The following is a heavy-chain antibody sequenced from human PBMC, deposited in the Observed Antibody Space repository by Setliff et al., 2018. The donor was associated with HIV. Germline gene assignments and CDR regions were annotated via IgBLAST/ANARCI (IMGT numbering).Heavy chain of an antibody. V-gene: IGHV3-23*01. CDR1: GGSISSGSYY. Sequence: SSETLSLTCTVAGGSISSGSYYWSWVRQAPGKGLEWVSIISGSGDSTYYADSVKGRFTISRDNSKNTLYLQMYSLRAEDTAVYYCAKTPINTSDTSGYKTGDNALDIWGQGTMVTVSS. CDR2: ISGSGDST. CDR3: AKTPINTSDTSGYKTGDNALDI. J-gene: IGHJ3*02. D-gene: IGHD3-22*01.